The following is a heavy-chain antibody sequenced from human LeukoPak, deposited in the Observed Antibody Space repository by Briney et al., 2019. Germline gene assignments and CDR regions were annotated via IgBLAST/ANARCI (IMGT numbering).Heavy chain of an antibody. Sequence: PSETLSLTCTVSAYFISIYHWSWIPQPAGEGLEWIGRSYTDGNTVYNPSLKSRVTVSVDKSKNQFSLKLSSGTAENTALYYGPRDRGDDGITRYYFDYWGQGTLVTVSS. CDR1: AYFISIYH. CDR3: PRDRGDDGITRYYFDY. CDR2: SYTDGNT. J-gene: IGHJ4*02. V-gene: IGHV4-4*07. D-gene: IGHD5-24*01.